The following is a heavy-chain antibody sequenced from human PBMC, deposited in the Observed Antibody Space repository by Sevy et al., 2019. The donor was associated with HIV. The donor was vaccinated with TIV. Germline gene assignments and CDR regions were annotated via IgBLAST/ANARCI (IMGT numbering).Heavy chain of an antibody. D-gene: IGHD3-10*01. J-gene: IGHJ4*02. CDR2: ITASGST. Sequence: GGSLRLSCAASGFTFSTNAMTWVRQAPGKGLEWVSTITASGSTNYTDSVKGRLSISRDNSKNTLYLQMNSLGAEDTAVYYCAKGALLLWVGGGQGTLVTVSS. CDR3: AKGALLLWVG. CDR1: GFTFSTNA. V-gene: IGHV3-23*01.